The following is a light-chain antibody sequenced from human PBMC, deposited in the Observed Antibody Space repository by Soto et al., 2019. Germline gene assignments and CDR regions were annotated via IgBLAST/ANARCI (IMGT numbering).Light chain of an antibody. CDR3: QQRDHWYT. J-gene: IGKJ2*01. CDR1: QSVRTF. CDR2: DAS. Sequence: EIALTQSPATLSLSPGERATLSCRASQSVRTFLAWYQQKPGQAPRLLIYDASKRATGIPARFSGSGSGTDFTLTISSLEPEDSAVYYCQQRDHWYTFGQVTKLEIK. V-gene: IGKV3-11*01.